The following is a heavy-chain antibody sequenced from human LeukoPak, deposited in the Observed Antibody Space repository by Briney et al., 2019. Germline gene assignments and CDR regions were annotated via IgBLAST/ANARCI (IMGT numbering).Heavy chain of an antibody. CDR2: ISSGGSTV. D-gene: IGHD3-10*01. CDR3: ARGGSFVEY. Sequence: GGSLRLSCAASGFTFSNYEMHWVRRAPGNGLEWVSYISSGGSTVYYADSVKGRFTVSRDNAKNSLYLQMSSLRAEDTAVYYCARGGSFVEYWGQGTLVSVSS. V-gene: IGHV3-48*03. J-gene: IGHJ4*02. CDR1: GFTFSNYE.